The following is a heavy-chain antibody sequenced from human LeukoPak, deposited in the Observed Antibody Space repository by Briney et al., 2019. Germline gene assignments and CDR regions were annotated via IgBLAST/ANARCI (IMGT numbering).Heavy chain of an antibody. CDR1: GFTDSSNY. CDR2: IYTTGRT. V-gene: IGHV3-66*01. Sequence: GGSLRLSCAASGFTDSSNYMSWVRQAPGKGLEWVSFIYTTGRTYYADSVKGRFTISRDDSKNTVFLQMNSLRAEDTAVYYCARDPPMTTDFALDVWGQGTTVTVSS. CDR3: ARDPPMTTDFALDV. D-gene: IGHD4-11*01. J-gene: IGHJ6*02.